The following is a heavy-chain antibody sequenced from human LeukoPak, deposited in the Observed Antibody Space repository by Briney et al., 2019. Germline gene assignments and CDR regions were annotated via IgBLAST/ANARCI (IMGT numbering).Heavy chain of an antibody. V-gene: IGHV3-23*01. CDR1: GFTFSGYA. CDR2: ISGSGGNT. CDR3: AKFPFSGGWYS. D-gene: IGHD6-19*01. Sequence: GGSLRLSCAAPGFTFSGYAMSWVRQAPGKGLEWVSDISGSGGNTHYADSVKGRFTVSRDNSKNTLFLQMNSLRADDTAIYYCAKFPFSGGWYSWGQGTLVTVSS. J-gene: IGHJ4*02.